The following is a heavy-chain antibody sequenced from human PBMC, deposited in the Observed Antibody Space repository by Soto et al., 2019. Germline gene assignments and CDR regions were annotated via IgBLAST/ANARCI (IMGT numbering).Heavy chain of an antibody. D-gene: IGHD1-26*01. J-gene: IGHJ6*02. Sequence: GGSLRLSCAASGFTFSDYYMSWIRQAPGKGLEWVSYISNSGSTKFYADSVTGRFTISRDNAKNSLHLQMNSLRVDDTAVYFCAIGPGWEPGLSTFYAMGVWGQGTTVTVSS. CDR1: GFTFSDYY. V-gene: IGHV3-11*01. CDR2: ISNSGSTK. CDR3: AIGPGWEPGLSTFYAMGV.